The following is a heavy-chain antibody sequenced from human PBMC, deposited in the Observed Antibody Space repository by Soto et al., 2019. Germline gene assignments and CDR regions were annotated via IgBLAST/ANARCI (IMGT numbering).Heavy chain of an antibody. D-gene: IGHD3-22*01. Sequence: SETLSLTCTVSGGSISSYYWSWIRQPPGKGLEWIGYIYYSGSTNYNPSLKSRVTISVDTSKNQFSLKLSSVTAADTAVYYCARHGYYYCYCVRDNWFDPSAQGTLDTGSA. J-gene: IGHJ5*02. CDR2: IYYSGST. CDR1: GGSISSYY. CDR3: ARHGYYYCYCVRDNWFDP. V-gene: IGHV4-59*08.